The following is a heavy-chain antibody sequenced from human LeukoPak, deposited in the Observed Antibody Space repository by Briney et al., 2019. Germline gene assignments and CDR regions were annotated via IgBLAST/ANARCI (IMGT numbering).Heavy chain of an antibody. Sequence: GGSLRLSCAASGGSISSYWMHWVRQAPGKGLVWVSHINGAGTSTSYADSVRGRFTISRDNSKNTLYLQMNSVRAEDTAMYYCAKARRVCTSSRCVASEIDSWGQGTLVTVSS. V-gene: IGHV3-74*01. J-gene: IGHJ4*02. CDR3: AKARRVCTSSRCVASEIDS. CDR2: INGAGTST. D-gene: IGHD2-2*01. CDR1: GGSISSYW.